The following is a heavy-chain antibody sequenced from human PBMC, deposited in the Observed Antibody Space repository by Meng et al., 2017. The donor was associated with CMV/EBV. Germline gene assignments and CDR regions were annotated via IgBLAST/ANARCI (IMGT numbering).Heavy chain of an antibody. D-gene: IGHD3-22*01. CDR1: GYTFTSYD. Sequence: ASVKVSCKASGYTFTSYDINWVRQATGQGLEWMGWMNPNSGNTGYAQKFQGRVTMTRDTSISTAYMELSRLRSDDTAVYYCAPAYYYDSSGYFDAFDIWGQGTMVTVSS. J-gene: IGHJ3*02. V-gene: IGHV1-8*01. CDR3: APAYYYDSSGYFDAFDI. CDR2: MNPNSGNT.